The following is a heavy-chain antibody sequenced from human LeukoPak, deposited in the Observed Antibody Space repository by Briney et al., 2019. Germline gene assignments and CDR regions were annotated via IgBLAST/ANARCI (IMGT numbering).Heavy chain of an antibody. Sequence: ASVKVSCKASGYTFTGYYMHWVRQAPGQGLEWMGWNNPNSGGTNYAQKFQGRVTMTRDTSISTAYMELSRLRSDDTTVYYCARSDSSGYYYSDAFDIWGQGTMVTVSS. CDR2: NNPNSGGT. CDR3: ARSDSSGYYYSDAFDI. D-gene: IGHD3-22*01. CDR1: GYTFTGYY. J-gene: IGHJ3*02. V-gene: IGHV1-2*02.